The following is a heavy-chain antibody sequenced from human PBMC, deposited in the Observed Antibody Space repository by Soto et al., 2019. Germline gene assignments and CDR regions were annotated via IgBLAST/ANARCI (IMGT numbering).Heavy chain of an antibody. D-gene: IGHD4-17*01. V-gene: IGHV3-23*01. CDR3: AKDLRNGDYGGYYHYGMDV. J-gene: IGHJ6*02. Sequence: GVSLRLSYAASGFTFSSYAMSWVRQAPGKGLEWVSGISGSGGSTYYADSVKGRFTISRDNSKNTLYLQMNSLRAEDTAVYYCAKDLRNGDYGGYYHYGMDVWGQGTTVTVSS. CDR2: ISGSGGST. CDR1: GFTFSSYA.